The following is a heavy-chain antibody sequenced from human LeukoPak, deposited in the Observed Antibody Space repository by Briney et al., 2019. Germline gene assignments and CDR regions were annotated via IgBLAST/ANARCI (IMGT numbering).Heavy chain of an antibody. J-gene: IGHJ4*02. CDR3: AREYSSFDC. V-gene: IGHV4-59*01. Sequence: SETLPLTCTVSGGSISDYYWHWIRQPPRKGLEWIGFISYSGSTNYNPSLKSRVTISIDPSKNQFSLRLSSVTAADTAVYYCAREYSSFDCCGQGTLVTVSS. CDR1: GGSISDYY. CDR2: ISYSGST. D-gene: IGHD2-21*01.